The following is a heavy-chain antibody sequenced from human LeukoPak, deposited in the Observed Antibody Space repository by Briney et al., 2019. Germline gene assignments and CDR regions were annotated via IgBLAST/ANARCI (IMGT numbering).Heavy chain of an antibody. CDR2: IKSKPNGGTT. D-gene: IGHD1-14*01. J-gene: IGHJ4*02. Sequence: GGSLRLSCAASGFTFSNAWMDWVRQAPGKGLEWVGLIKSKPNGGTTDYAAPVKGRFTISRDDSKNTLYLQMNSLKTEDTAVYYCTPHPPEDLNYWGQGTLVTVSS. CDR3: TPHPPEDLNY. CDR1: GFTFSNAW. V-gene: IGHV3-15*01.